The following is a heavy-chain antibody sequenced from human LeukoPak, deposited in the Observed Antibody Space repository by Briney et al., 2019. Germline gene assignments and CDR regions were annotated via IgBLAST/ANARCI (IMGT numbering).Heavy chain of an antibody. CDR3: ATPGIAAAGNMVFDY. V-gene: IGHV3-53*05. CDR1: GFTVSSNY. D-gene: IGHD6-13*01. CDR2: IYSGGST. Sequence: GGSLRLSCAASGFTVSSNYMSWVRQAPGKGLEWVSVIYSGGSTYYADSVKGRFTISRDNSKNTLYLQMSSLRAEDTAVYYCATPGIAAAGNMVFDYWGQGTLVTVSS. J-gene: IGHJ4*02.